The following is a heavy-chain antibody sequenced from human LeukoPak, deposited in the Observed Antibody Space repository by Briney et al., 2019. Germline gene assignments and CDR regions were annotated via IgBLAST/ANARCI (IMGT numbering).Heavy chain of an antibody. J-gene: IGHJ4*02. CDR2: ISAYNGNT. Sequence: ASVKVSCKASGYTFTSYGISWVRQAPGQGLEWMGWISAYNGNTNYAQKLQGRVTMTTDTSTSTAYMELSSLRSEDTAVYYCARAERGYSYGYPAAPFDYWGQGTLVTVSS. V-gene: IGHV1-18*01. D-gene: IGHD5-18*01. CDR1: GYTFTSYG. CDR3: ARAERGYSYGYPAAPFDY.